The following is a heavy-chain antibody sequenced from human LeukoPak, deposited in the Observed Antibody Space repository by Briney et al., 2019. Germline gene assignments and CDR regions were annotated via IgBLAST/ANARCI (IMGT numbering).Heavy chain of an antibody. Sequence: KPSQSLSLTCTVSGGSISSYYWSWIRQPPGKGLEWVGYIYYSVSTNYNPSLKSRVTISVDPSKNQFSLRLSSVTAADTAVYYCARGGAVTTLWYFDLWGRGTLVTVSS. CDR1: GGSISSYY. CDR2: IYYSVST. D-gene: IGHD4-17*01. CDR3: ARGGAVTTLWYFDL. V-gene: IGHV4-59*01. J-gene: IGHJ2*01.